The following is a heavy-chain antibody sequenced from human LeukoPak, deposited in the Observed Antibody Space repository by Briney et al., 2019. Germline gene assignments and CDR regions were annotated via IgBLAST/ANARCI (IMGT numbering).Heavy chain of an antibody. V-gene: IGHV4-39*07. D-gene: IGHD3-22*01. J-gene: IGHJ3*01. CDR2: IYYGGST. CDR3: AKSTYYYDTFVNAFDL. CDR1: GGSVSSSHY. Sequence: SETLSLTCTVSGGSVSSSHYWDWIRQPPGKGLEWVGSIYYGGSTYYNASLRSRVTTSVDTSKNQFSLKLSSVTAADTAVYYCAKSTYYYDTFVNAFDLWGQGTVVTVSS.